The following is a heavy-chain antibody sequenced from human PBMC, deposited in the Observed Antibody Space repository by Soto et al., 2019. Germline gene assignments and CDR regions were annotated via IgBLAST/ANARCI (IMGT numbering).Heavy chain of an antibody. D-gene: IGHD2-2*01. V-gene: IGHV4-4*07. Sequence: SETLSLTCTVSGGSLSNYSWNWVRQSAGKVLEWIGRMYSNGKAYYNPSLKSRVTMSLDTLNNQVSLRLSSVTAADTAKYYCARERTYQLSGDDTLDSWGLGTMVTVS. CDR1: GGSLSNYS. J-gene: IGHJ3*02. CDR2: MYSNGKA. CDR3: ARERTYQLSGDDTLDS.